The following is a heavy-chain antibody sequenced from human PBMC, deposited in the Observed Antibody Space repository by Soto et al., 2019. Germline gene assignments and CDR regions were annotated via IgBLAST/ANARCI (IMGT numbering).Heavy chain of an antibody. CDR3: AKMVGATLVDY. Sequence: QVQLQESGPGLVKPSGTLSLTCTVSGASISSTSSGDWWSWVRQPPGKGLEWIGEIHHSGNTIYNPSLKSRLTMSVDKSKNQFSLRLSSVTAADTAVYYCAKMVGATLVDYWGQGTLVTVSS. CDR2: IHHSGNT. J-gene: IGHJ4*02. D-gene: IGHD1-26*01. V-gene: IGHV4-4*02. CDR1: GASISSTSSGDW.